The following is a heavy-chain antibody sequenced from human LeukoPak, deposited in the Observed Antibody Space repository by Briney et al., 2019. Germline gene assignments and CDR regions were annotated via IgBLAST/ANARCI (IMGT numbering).Heavy chain of an antibody. CDR1: GFTFSSYE. V-gene: IGHV3-48*03. D-gene: IGHD6-13*01. J-gene: IGHJ4*02. CDR2: ISSSGSTI. Sequence: GGSLRLSCAASGFTFSSYEMNWVRQALGKGLEWVSYISSSGSTIYYADSVKGRFTISRDNAKNSLYLQMNSLRAEDTAVYYCARASSSWSPYFDYWGQGTLVTVSS. CDR3: ARASSSWSPYFDY.